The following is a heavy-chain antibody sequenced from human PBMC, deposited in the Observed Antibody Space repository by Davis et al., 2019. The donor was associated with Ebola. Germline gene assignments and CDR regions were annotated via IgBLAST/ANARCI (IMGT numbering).Heavy chain of an antibody. CDR2: IVVGSGNT. J-gene: IGHJ4*01. CDR3: AASAGTVGKFDY. CDR1: GFSFTSSA. Sequence: AASVKVSCKASGFSFTSSAMQWVRQALGQRLEWIGWIVVGSGNTNYAQKFQGRVSITRDMSTTTSYLDLSNLRSEDTAVYYCAASAGTVGKFDYWGQGTLVTVSS. D-gene: IGHD1-14*01. V-gene: IGHV1-58*02.